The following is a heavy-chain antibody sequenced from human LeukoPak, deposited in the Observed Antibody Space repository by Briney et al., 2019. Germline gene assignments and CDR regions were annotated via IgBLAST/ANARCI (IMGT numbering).Heavy chain of an antibody. Sequence: ASVKVSCKVSGYTFTTYGISWVRQAPGQGLEWMGWISTYNGNTNYAQMLQGRVTMTTDASTNTGYMELRSLRSDDTAVYYCARAWEQWPGTTAYFDYWGQGTLVTVSS. CDR1: GYTFTTYG. CDR3: ARAWEQWPGTTAYFDY. D-gene: IGHD6-19*01. J-gene: IGHJ4*02. V-gene: IGHV1-18*04. CDR2: ISTYNGNT.